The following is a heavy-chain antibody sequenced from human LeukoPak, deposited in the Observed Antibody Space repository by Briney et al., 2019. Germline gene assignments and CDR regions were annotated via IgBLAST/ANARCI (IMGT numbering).Heavy chain of an antibody. CDR1: GGSFSGYY. CDR2: INHSGST. D-gene: IGHD5-18*01. CDR3: ASHIVDTAIFDY. J-gene: IGHJ4*02. Sequence: SETLSLTCAVYGGSFSGYYWSWIRQPPGKGLEGIGEINHSGSTNYNPSLKSRVTISVDTSKNQFSLKQSSVAAADTAVYYCASHIVDTAIFDYWGQGTLVTVSS. V-gene: IGHV4-34*01.